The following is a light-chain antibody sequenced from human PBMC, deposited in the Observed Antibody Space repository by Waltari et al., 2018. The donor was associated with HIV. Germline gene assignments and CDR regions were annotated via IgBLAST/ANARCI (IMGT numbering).Light chain of an antibody. CDR3: QQYYDYPHT. Sequence: AILLTQSPSSLSAATGDSVPITCRASQGIHAYLAWYQQKSGEVPKLLMYAASVLQSGVPSRFSASGSGTDFTLTITSLQSEDFATYYCQQYYDYPHTFGQGTKVEIK. CDR1: QGIHAY. CDR2: AAS. V-gene: IGKV1-8*01. J-gene: IGKJ1*01.